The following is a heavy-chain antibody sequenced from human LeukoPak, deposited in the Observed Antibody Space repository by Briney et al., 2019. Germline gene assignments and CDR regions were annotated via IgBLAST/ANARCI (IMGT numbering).Heavy chain of an antibody. D-gene: IGHD6-13*01. J-gene: IGHJ5*02. CDR3: ARECSWYRSNWFDP. V-gene: IGHV3-11*01. CDR2: ISSSGSTI. CDR1: GFTFSDYY. Sequence: GGSLRLSCAASGFTFSDYYMSWIRQAPGKGLEWVSYISSSGSTIYYADSVKGRFTISRDNAKNSLYLQMNSLRAEDTAVYYCARECSWYRSNWFDPWGQVTLVTVSS.